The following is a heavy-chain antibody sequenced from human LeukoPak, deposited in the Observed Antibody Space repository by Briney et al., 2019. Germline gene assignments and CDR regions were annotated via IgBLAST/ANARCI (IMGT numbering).Heavy chain of an antibody. CDR2: ISYTGST. D-gene: IGHD2-8*01. V-gene: IGHV4-59*08. Sequence: SETLSLTCTVSGASISSYYWSWIRQPPGKGLAWIGYISYTGSTNYNPSLKSRVTISVDTSKNQFSLRLSSVTAADTAVYCCASLRMANFDYWGQGTLVTVSS. CDR1: GASISSYY. CDR3: ASLRMANFDY. J-gene: IGHJ4*02.